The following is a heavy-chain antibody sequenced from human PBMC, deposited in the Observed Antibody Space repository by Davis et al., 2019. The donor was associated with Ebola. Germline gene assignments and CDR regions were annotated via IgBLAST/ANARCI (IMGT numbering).Heavy chain of an antibody. V-gene: IGHV6-1*01. Sequence: SQTLSLTCAISGDRVSSNSAAWTWIRQSPSRGLEWLGRTYYRSKWYNDYAVSVKSRITINPDTSKNQFSLQLNSVTPEDTAVYYCAREGAAAPGIFDYWGQGTLVTVSS. CDR1: GDRVSSNSAA. CDR3: AREGAAAPGIFDY. D-gene: IGHD6-13*01. CDR2: TYYRSKWYN. J-gene: IGHJ4*02.